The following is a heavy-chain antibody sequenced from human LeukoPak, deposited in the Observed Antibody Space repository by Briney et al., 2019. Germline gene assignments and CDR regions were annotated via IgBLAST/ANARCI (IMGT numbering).Heavy chain of an antibody. J-gene: IGHJ4*02. CDR1: GGSISNNY. CDR2: IYYSGST. CDR3: ASHKGF. Sequence: SETLSLTCTVSGGSISNNYWSWFRQPPGKGLEWIGYIYYSGSTNYNPSLKSRVTISVDTSKSQFSLRLSSVTAADTAVYYCASHKGFWGQGTLVTVSS. V-gene: IGHV4-59*01.